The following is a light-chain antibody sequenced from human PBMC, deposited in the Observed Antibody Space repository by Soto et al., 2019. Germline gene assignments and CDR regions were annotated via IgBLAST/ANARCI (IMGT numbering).Light chain of an antibody. CDR1: QSISRY. CDR3: QQRTNWPIT. V-gene: IGKV3-11*01. J-gene: IGKJ5*01. Sequence: EIVLTQSPSTLSFSPGERATLSCRASQSISRYLAWYQQKPGQAPRLLIYDASNRATAIPARFSGSGSGTDFTLTISSLEPEDFAFYYCQQRTNWPITFGQGTRLEI. CDR2: DAS.